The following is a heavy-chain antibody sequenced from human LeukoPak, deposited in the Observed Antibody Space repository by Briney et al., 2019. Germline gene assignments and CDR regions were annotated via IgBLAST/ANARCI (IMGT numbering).Heavy chain of an antibody. CDR3: AKDRYDDVWGTYRQTYSFDY. CDR1: GFTFSSYG. Sequence: PGRSLRLPCAASGFTFSSYGMHWVRQAPGKGLEWVAAISFDGSYKYYADTVKGRFTISRDSSNNTLYLQMNSLRAEDTAVYYCAKDRYDDVWGTYRQTYSFDYWGQGALVTVSS. D-gene: IGHD3-16*02. CDR2: ISFDGSYK. V-gene: IGHV3-30*18. J-gene: IGHJ4*02.